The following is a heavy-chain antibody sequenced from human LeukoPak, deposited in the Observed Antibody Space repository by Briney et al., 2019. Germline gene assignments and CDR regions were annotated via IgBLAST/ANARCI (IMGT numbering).Heavy chain of an antibody. J-gene: IGHJ4*02. CDR2: IYYSGST. CDR1: GGSICSRAYY. CDR3: ASLGPSSSGWERLDY. Sequence: PSETLSLTCTVSGGSICSRAYYWSWIRQPAGKGLEWIGYIYYSGSTNYNPSLKSRVTISVDTSKNQFSLKLSSVTAADTAVYYCASLGPSSSGWERLDYWGQGTLVTVSS. D-gene: IGHD6-19*01. V-gene: IGHV4-61*10.